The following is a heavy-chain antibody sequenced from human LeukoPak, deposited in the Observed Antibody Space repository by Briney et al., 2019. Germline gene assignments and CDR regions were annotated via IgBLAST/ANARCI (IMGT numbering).Heavy chain of an antibody. V-gene: IGHV1-69*04. CDR1: GGTFSSYA. CDR3: ARARTMVYGDYSDY. Sequence: SVKVSCKASGGTFSSYAISWVRQAPGQRLEWMGRIIPILGIANYAQKFQGRVTITADKSTSTAYMELSSLRSEDTAVYYCARARTMVYGDYSDYWGQGTLVTVSS. D-gene: IGHD4/OR15-4a*01. CDR2: IIPILGIA. J-gene: IGHJ4*02.